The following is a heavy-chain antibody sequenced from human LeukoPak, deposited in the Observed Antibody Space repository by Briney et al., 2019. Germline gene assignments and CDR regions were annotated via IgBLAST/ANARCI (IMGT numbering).Heavy chain of an antibody. CDR1: GASIRSHY. Sequence: SETLSLTCTVSGASIRSHYGSWIRQPPGKGLEWIGYIYGSGSTDYNPSLKSRVTISIDTSKNQLYLKVTSVTAADTAVYYCARGSTRYEAWGQGTLVTVSS. CDR3: ARGSTRYEA. J-gene: IGHJ5*02. V-gene: IGHV4-59*11. D-gene: IGHD2-2*01. CDR2: IYGSGST.